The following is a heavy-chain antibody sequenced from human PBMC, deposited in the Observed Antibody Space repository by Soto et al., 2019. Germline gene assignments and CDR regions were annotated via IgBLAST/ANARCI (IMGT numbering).Heavy chain of an antibody. Sequence: GGSLRLSCAASGFTFSSYGMHWVRQAPGKGLEWVAVISYDGSNKYYADSVKGRFTISRDNSKNTLYLQMNSLRAEDTAVYYCAKDTGMSSWYTNYYYYYGMDVWGQGTTVTVSS. CDR1: GFTFSSYG. CDR2: ISYDGSNK. D-gene: IGHD6-13*01. J-gene: IGHJ6*02. V-gene: IGHV3-30*18. CDR3: AKDTGMSSWYTNYYYYYGMDV.